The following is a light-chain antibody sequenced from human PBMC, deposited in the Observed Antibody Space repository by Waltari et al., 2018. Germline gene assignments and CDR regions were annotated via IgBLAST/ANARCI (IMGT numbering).Light chain of an antibody. CDR3: QQRSSWLT. CDR1: QSVNRY. J-gene: IGKJ4*01. V-gene: IGKV3-11*01. CDR2: DAS. Sequence: EIVLTQSPATLSVSPGERATLSCRASQSVNRYLAWYQQKPGQAPRLLIYDASNRATGIPARFSGSGSGTDFTLTISSLEPEDFAVYYCQQRSSWLTFGGGTKVEIK.